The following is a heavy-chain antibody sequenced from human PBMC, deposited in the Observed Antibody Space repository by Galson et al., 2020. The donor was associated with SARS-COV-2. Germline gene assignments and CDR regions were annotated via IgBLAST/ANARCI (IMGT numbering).Heavy chain of an antibody. CDR2: INHSGST. Sequence: SETLSLTCAVYGGSFSGYYWSWIRQPPGKGLEWIGEINHSGSTNYNPSLKSRVTISVDTSKNQFSLKLSSVTAADTAVYYCARDTVTIGFYYWGQGTLVTVSS. CDR1: GGSFSGYY. CDR3: ARDTVTIGFYY. D-gene: IGHD4-17*01. V-gene: IGHV4-34*01. J-gene: IGHJ4*02.